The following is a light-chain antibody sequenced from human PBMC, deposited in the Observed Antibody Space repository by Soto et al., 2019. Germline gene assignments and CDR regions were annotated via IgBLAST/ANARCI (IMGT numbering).Light chain of an antibody. Sequence: DVVVPQSPLSLSVTVGQPASISCRSSEDLVYSDGNTYLNWFHQRPGQSPRPLIYKVSQRDSGVPDRFSGRGSGSDFTLIISRVEAEDVGVYYCMQNTHWPRTFGQGTKREIK. CDR1: EDLVYSDGNTY. CDR2: KVS. V-gene: IGKV2-30*01. J-gene: IGKJ2*01. CDR3: MQNTHWPRT.